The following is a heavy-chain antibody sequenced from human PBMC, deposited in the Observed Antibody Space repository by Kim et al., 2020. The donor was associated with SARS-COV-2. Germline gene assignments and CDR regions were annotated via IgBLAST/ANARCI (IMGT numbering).Heavy chain of an antibody. V-gene: IGHV3-33*01. CDR3: ARSYSGSYGPTDAFDI. CDR1: GFTFSSDG. D-gene: IGHD1-26*01. CDR2: IWYDGSNK. Sequence: GGSLRLSCAASGFTFSSDGMHWVRQAPGKGLEWVAVIWYDGSNKYYADPGKGRFTISRDNSKNTLYLQMNSLRAEDTAVYYCARSYSGSYGPTDAFDIWGQGTMVTVSS. J-gene: IGHJ3*02.